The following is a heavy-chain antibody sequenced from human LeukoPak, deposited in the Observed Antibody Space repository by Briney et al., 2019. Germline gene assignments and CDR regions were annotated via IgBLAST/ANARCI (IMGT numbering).Heavy chain of an antibody. CDR3: VRSTSYPAVSGWFDP. D-gene: IGHD2-2*01. CDR1: GGSISSSSYS. Sequence: SETLSLTCTVSGGSISSSSYSWGWIRQPPGKGLEWIGSIYYSGSTYYNPSLKSRVTISVDTSKNQFSLKLSSVTAADTAVYYCVRSTSYPAVSGWFDPWGQGTLVTVSS. CDR2: IYYSGST. J-gene: IGHJ5*02. V-gene: IGHV4-39*01.